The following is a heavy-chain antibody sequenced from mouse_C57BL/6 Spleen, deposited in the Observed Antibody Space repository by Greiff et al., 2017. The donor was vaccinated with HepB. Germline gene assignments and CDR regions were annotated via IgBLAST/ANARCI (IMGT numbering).Heavy chain of an antibody. J-gene: IGHJ1*03. V-gene: IGHV5-9-1*02. CDR3: TRARSYGCFDV. Sequence: EVQGVESGEGLVKPGGSLKLSCAASGFTFSSYAMSWVRQTPGKRPEWVAYISSGGDYIYYADTVKGRFTISRDNARNTLYLQMSSLKSEDTAMYYCTRARSYGCFDVWGTGTTVTVSS. CDR1: GFTFSSYA. D-gene: IGHD1-1*01. CDR2: ISSGGDYI.